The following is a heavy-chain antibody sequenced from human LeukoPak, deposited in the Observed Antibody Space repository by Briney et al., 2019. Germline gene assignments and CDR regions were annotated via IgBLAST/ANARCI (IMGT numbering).Heavy chain of an antibody. V-gene: IGHV1-2*02. CDR1: GYTFIDCY. CDR2: INPKSGGT. J-gene: IGHJ4*02. Sequence: ASVKVSCRAAGYTFIDCYIHWVRQAPGQGLEWMGWINPKSGGTNYAQKFQGRVTMTRDTSISAAYMELSSLKSDDTAVYYCATTQSGFTRSLLPHGGYYLDYWGQGTLVTVSS. D-gene: IGHD3-3*01. CDR3: ATTQSGFTRSLLPHGGYYLDY.